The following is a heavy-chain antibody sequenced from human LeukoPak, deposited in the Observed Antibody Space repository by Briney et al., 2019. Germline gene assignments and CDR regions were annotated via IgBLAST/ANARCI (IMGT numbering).Heavy chain of an antibody. CDR3: ARDIVVVTASFLDS. V-gene: IGHV3-33*01. D-gene: IGHD2-21*02. Sequence: GGSLRLSCAASGFTFSNYGMHWVRQAPGKGLEWVAVLWYDGSNKYYADSVTGRFTISRDNSKNTLYLQMNSLRAEDTAVYYCARDIVVVTASFLDSWGQGTLATVSS. CDR2: LWYDGSNK. CDR1: GFTFSNYG. J-gene: IGHJ4*02.